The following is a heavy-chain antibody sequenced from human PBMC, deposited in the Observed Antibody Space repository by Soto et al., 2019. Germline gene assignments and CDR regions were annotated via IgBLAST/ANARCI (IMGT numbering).Heavy chain of an antibody. CDR1: GRSIRTRNW. CDR3: ASKFGELLADAFDI. V-gene: IGHV4-4*02. CDR2: IYLSGST. D-gene: IGHD3-10*01. Sequence: ATLSLTCAVSGRSIRTRNWCSWVRQPTGKGLDWIWEIYLSGSTNYNPSLKSRVTLSVDKSKIQFSLKLSSVTAADTAVYYCASKFGELLADAFDIWGQGTMVT. J-gene: IGHJ3*02.